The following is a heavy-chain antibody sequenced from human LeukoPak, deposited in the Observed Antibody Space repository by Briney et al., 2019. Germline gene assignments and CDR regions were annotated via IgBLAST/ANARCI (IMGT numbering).Heavy chain of an antibody. CDR3: AREARGSGRDFDY. Sequence: PGGSLRLSCAASGFSFSDFYMSRIRQAPGMGLEWISYIGTRSNPIYYADSVKGRFTISRDDAKNSLYLQMNSLRDEDTAVYFCAREARGSGRDFDYWGQGILVTVSS. J-gene: IGHJ4*02. CDR1: GFSFSDFY. D-gene: IGHD1-26*01. V-gene: IGHV3-11*01. CDR2: IGTRSNPI.